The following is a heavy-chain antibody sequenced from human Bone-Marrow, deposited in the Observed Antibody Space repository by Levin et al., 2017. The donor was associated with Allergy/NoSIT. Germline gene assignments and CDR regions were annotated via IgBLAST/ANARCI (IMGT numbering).Heavy chain of an antibody. Sequence: GWSLRLSCAASDFSVSNNYMNWVRQAPGKGLEWVSLIRGDGSAVYADSAKGRFIISTDNPKNTVYLQMNSLRAEDTAIYYCARDYYGSGSSWVAFDIWGHGTMVTVSS. CDR3: ARDYYGSGSSWVAFDI. J-gene: IGHJ3*02. V-gene: IGHV3-53*01. CDR2: IRGDGSA. D-gene: IGHD3-10*01. CDR1: DFSVSNNY.